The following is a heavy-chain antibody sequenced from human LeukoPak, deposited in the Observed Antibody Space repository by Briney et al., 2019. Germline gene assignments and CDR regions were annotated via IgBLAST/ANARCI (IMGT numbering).Heavy chain of an antibody. J-gene: IGHJ3*02. CDR3: ARDGGPDIVVVPAAKDAFDI. Sequence: SETLSLTCTVSGGSISSYYWSWIRQPPGKGLEWIGYIYYSGSTNYNPSLKSRVTISVDTSKNQFSLKLSSVTAADTAVYYCARDGGPDIVVVPAAKDAFDIWGQGTMVTVSS. CDR2: IYYSGST. CDR1: GGSISSYY. V-gene: IGHV4-59*12. D-gene: IGHD2-2*01.